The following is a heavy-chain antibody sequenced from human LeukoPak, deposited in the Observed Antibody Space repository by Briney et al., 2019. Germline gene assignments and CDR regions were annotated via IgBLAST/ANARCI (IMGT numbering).Heavy chain of an antibody. CDR3: AREYYDFWSGYHYYFDY. V-gene: IGHV3-23*01. CDR2: ISGSGGST. J-gene: IGHJ4*02. D-gene: IGHD3-3*01. CDR1: GFTFSSYA. Sequence: PGGSLRLSCAASGFTFSSYAMSWVRQAPGKGLEWVSAISGSGGSTYYADSVKGRFTISRDNSKNTLYLQMNSLRAEDTAVYYCAREYYDFWSGYHYYFDYWGQGTLVTVSS.